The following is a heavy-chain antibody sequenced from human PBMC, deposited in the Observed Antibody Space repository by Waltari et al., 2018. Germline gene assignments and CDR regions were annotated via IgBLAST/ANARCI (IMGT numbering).Heavy chain of an antibody. D-gene: IGHD3-16*01. J-gene: IGHJ4*02. V-gene: IGHV4-38-2*01. CDR3: ARLSALSGYDYIWGSLGFDY. CDR1: GYSISSGYY. Sequence: QVQLQESGPGLVKPSETLSLTCAVSGYSISSGYYWGWIRQPPGKGLEWIGSIYHSGSTYYNPSLKSRVTISVDTSKNQFSLKLSSVTAADTAVYYCARLSALSGYDYIWGSLGFDYWGQGTLVTVSS. CDR2: IYHSGST.